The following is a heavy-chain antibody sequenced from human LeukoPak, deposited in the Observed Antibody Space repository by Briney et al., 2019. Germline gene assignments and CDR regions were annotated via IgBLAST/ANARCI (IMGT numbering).Heavy chain of an antibody. Sequence: GGSLRLSCAASGFTFSSYGLSWVRQAPGKGLEWVSGITGSGGSTYYADSVKGRFTISRDNSKNTLYLQMNSLRAEDTAVYYCAREYNWSDGGAFDIWGQGTMVTVSS. CDR2: ITGSGGST. J-gene: IGHJ3*02. CDR3: AREYNWSDGGAFDI. D-gene: IGHD1-20*01. CDR1: GFTFSSYG. V-gene: IGHV3-23*01.